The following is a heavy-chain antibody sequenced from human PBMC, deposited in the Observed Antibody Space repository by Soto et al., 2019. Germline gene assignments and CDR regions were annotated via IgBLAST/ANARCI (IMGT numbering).Heavy chain of an antibody. Sequence: EVQLLESGGGLVQPGGSLRLSCAASGFAFSSYAMAWVRQAPGKGLEWVSAISGSGGNTYYADSVKGRFTISRVNSKNTLYLQLNSLRADDTAVYFCAKVPLLGYTYAYLTWGLGTLVTVSS. V-gene: IGHV3-23*01. CDR3: AKVPLLGYTYAYLT. J-gene: IGHJ5*02. CDR1: GFAFSSYA. D-gene: IGHD5-18*01. CDR2: ISGSGGNT.